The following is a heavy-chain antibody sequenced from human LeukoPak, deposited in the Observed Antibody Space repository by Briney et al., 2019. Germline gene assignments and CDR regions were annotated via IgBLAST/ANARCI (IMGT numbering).Heavy chain of an antibody. J-gene: IGHJ3*02. CDR1: GFTFSSYA. Sequence: GGSLRLSCAASGFTFSSYAMSWVRQAPGRGLEWVSAISGSGGSTYYADSVKGRFTISRDNSKNTLYLQMNSLRAEDTAVYYCAKGLDWNDGIAAFDIWGQGTMVTVSS. V-gene: IGHV3-23*01. CDR3: AKGLDWNDGIAAFDI. CDR2: ISGSGGST. D-gene: IGHD1-1*01.